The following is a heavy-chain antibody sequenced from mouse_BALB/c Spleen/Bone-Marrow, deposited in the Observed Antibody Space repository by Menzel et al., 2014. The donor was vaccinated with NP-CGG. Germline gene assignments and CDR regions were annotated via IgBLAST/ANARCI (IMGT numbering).Heavy chain of an antibody. CDR2: ISSGSSTI. D-gene: IGHD4-1*01. CDR1: GFTFXSFG. CDR3: ARGGNWEDFDY. V-gene: IGHV5-17*02. J-gene: IGHJ2*01. Sequence: EVKVVESGGGLVQPGGSRKLSCAASGFTFXSFGMHWVRQAPERGLEWVAYISSGSSTIFYADTVKGRFTISRDNPKNTLFLQMTSLRSEDTAMYYCARGGNWEDFDYWGQGTTLTASS.